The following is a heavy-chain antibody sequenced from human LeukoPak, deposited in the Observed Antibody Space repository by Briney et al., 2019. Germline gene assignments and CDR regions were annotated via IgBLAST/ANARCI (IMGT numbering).Heavy chain of an antibody. D-gene: IGHD3-10*02. CDR3: AQGRGLLFGETY. CDR2: IKHDGSEQ. V-gene: IGHV3-7*03. Sequence: PGGSLRLSCAAFGFKFSDFWMSWVRQAPGKGPEWVANIKHDGSEQYYVDSVKGRFTISRDNAKSSMWLQMSSLRAEDTAVYYCAQGRGLLFGETYWGQGTLVTVSS. J-gene: IGHJ4*02. CDR1: GFKFSDFW.